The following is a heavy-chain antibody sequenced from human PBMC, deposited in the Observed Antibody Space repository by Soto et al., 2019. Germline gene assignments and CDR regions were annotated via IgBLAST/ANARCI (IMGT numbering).Heavy chain of an antibody. J-gene: IGHJ5*02. D-gene: IGHD6-13*01. Sequence: QVQLVQSGTEVKKPGASVKVSCKASGYTFTSSGIHWVRQAPGQRLEWMGWINAANGDTKYSPKFQGRVTITRDTSASTAYMELSRLRSEDTAVYYCVRRHVSATGIDWFDPWGQGTLVTVSS. CDR2: INAANGDT. CDR1: GYTFTSSG. CDR3: VRRHVSATGIDWFDP. V-gene: IGHV1-3*01.